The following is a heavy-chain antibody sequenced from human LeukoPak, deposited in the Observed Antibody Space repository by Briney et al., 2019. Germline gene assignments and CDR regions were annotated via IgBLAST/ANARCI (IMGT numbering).Heavy chain of an antibody. CDR3: ARGEYDSSGYYLVPVDY. D-gene: IGHD3-22*01. Sequence: GGSLRLSCAASGFTFSSYEMNWVRQAPGKGLEWVSYISSSGSTIYYADSVKGRFTISRDNAKNSLYLQMNSLRAEDTALYYCARGEYDSSGYYLVPVDYWGQGTLVTVSS. CDR1: GFTFSSYE. V-gene: IGHV3-48*03. J-gene: IGHJ4*02. CDR2: ISSSGSTI.